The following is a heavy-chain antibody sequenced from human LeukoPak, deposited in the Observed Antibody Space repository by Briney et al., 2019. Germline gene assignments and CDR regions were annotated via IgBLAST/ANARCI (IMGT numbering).Heavy chain of an antibody. D-gene: IGHD6-13*01. Sequence: ASVKVSCTASGYTFTSYYMHWVRQAPGQELEWVGIINPSGGSTSYAQKFQGRVTMTRDMSTSTVYMELSSLRSEDTAVYYCARLSVAAADCCDWHFDYWGQGTLVTVSS. J-gene: IGHJ4*02. V-gene: IGHV1-46*01. CDR3: ARLSVAAADCCDWHFDY. CDR1: GYTFTSYY. CDR2: INPSGGST.